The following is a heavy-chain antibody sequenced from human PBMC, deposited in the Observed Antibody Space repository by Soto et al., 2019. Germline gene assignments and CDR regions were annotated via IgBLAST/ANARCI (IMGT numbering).Heavy chain of an antibody. CDR3: AKGDYDFWSGYYAFDI. J-gene: IGHJ3*02. D-gene: IGHD3-3*01. CDR1: GFTFSSYA. CDR2: ISGSGGST. V-gene: IGHV3-23*01. Sequence: GGSLRLSCAASGFTFSSYAMSWVRQAPGKGLEWVSAISGSGGSTYYADSVKGRFTISRDNSKNTLYLQMNSLRAEDTAVYYCAKGDYDFWSGYYAFDIWGQGTMVTVSS.